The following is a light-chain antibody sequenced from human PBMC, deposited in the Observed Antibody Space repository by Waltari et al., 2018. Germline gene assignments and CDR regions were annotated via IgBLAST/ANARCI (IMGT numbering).Light chain of an antibody. CDR3: QHYNSWPLT. V-gene: IGKV3-15*01. CDR2: GAS. Sequence: EIVMTQSPGTLSLSPGERATLSCRASQSVSSKLAWYQQKPGQAPRLLIYGASTRATVIPARFSGSGSGTEFTLTISSLQPEDFAVYHCQHYNSWPLTFGGGTKVEIK. J-gene: IGKJ4*01. CDR1: QSVSSK.